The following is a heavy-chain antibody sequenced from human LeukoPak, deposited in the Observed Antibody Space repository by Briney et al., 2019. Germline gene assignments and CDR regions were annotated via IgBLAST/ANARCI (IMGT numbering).Heavy chain of an antibody. CDR1: GFTFSNAW. D-gene: IGHD3-10*01. J-gene: IGHJ6*03. CDR2: ISGSGAGT. V-gene: IGHV3-23*01. CDR3: AKSETYGSGNSPYYYYYYMDV. Sequence: PGGSLRLSCAASGFTFSNAWMSWVRQAPGKGLEWVSSISGSGAGTYYADSVKGRFTISRDISKNTLYLQMKSLRAEDTAVYYCAKSETYGSGNSPYYYYYYMDVWGKGTTVTVSS.